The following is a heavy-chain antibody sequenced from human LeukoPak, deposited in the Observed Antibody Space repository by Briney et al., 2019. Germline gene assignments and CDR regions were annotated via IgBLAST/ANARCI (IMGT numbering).Heavy chain of an antibody. Sequence: GGSLRLSCAASEFTFSTYSMNWVHQAPGKGLEWVSYISSGSSIIYYADSVQGRFTISRDNAKNSLYLQMNILRDEDTAVYYCARGRGYYTSGSYYFDYWGQGTLVTVSS. J-gene: IGHJ4*02. CDR1: EFTFSTYS. CDR2: ISSGSSII. V-gene: IGHV3-48*02. D-gene: IGHD3-10*01. CDR3: ARGRGYYTSGSYYFDY.